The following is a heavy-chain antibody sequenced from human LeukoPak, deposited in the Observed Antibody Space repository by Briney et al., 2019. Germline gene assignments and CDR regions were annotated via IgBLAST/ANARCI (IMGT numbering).Heavy chain of an antibody. CDR2: IYYSGST. Sequence: SETLSLTCTVSGGSISSGGYCWSWIRQHPGKGLEWIGYIYYSGSTYYNPSLKSRVTISVDTSKNQFSLKLSSVTAADTAVYYCARDNFHYDILTGYPDYYGMDVWGQGTTVTVSS. D-gene: IGHD3-9*01. CDR1: GGSISSGGYC. J-gene: IGHJ6*02. CDR3: ARDNFHYDILTGYPDYYGMDV. V-gene: IGHV4-31*03.